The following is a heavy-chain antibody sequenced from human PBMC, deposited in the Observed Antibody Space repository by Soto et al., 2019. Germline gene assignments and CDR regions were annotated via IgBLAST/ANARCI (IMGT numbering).Heavy chain of an antibody. CDR1: GFSFSISP. J-gene: IGHJ4*02. D-gene: IGHD7-27*01. CDR2: ISYDGTNK. Sequence: QVQLVESGGGVVQPGRSLRLSCAASGFSFSISPMHWVRQAPGKGPEWVALISYDGTNKFYADSVKGRFTISRDNSKSTHYLQVDSLRPEDGAVYYCARDPKTSGGQHWAFNYFDSWGQGTLGTVSS. CDR3: ARDPKTSGGQHWAFNYFDS. V-gene: IGHV3-30-3*01.